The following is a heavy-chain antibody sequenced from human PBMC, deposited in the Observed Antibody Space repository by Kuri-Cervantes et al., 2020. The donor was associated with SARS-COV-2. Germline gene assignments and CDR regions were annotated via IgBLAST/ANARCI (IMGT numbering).Heavy chain of an antibody. CDR2: IIPIFGTA. CDR3: AGVGYCSSTSCYAFDY. V-gene: IGHV1-69*05. D-gene: IGHD2-2*01. CDR1: GYTFTSYD. Sequence: SVKVSCKASGYTFTSYDINWVRQATGQGLEWMGGIIPIFGTANYAQKFQGRVTITTDESTSTAYMELSSLRSEDTAVYYCAGVGYCSSTSCYAFDYGGQGTLVTVSS. J-gene: IGHJ4*02.